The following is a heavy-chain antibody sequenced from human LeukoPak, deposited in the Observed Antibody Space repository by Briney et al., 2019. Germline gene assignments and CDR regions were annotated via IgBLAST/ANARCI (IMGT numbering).Heavy chain of an antibody. Sequence: SETLSLTCTVSGGSISSYYWSWIRQPPGKGLEWIGYIYYSGSTNYNPSLKSRVTISVDTSKNQFSLKLSSVTAADTAVYYCASGITGTEYFDYWGQGTLVTVSS. D-gene: IGHD1-20*01. V-gene: IGHV4-59*12. CDR1: GGSISSYY. J-gene: IGHJ4*02. CDR3: ASGITGTEYFDY. CDR2: IYYSGST.